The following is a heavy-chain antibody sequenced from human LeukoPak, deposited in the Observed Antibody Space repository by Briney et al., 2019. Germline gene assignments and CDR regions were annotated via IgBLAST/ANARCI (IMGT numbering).Heavy chain of an antibody. CDR1: GFTFSSYV. D-gene: IGHD3-22*01. CDR3: ARDRPNSYYYDSSGADY. Sequence: GGSLRLSCAASGFTFSSYVMSWVRQAPGKGLEWVTAISSSSSTIYYADSVKGRFTISRDNAKNSLYLQMNSLRAEDTAVYYCARDRPNSYYYDSSGADYWGQETLVTVSS. J-gene: IGHJ4*02. CDR2: ISSSSSTI. V-gene: IGHV3-48*01.